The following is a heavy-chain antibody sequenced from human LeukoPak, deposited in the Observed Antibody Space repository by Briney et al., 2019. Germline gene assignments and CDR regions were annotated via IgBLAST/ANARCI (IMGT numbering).Heavy chain of an antibody. Sequence: GGSLRLSCATCGFTFSTYWMSWVRQAPGKGLEWVANIKQDGSEKYYVDSVKGRFTISRDNAKNSLYLQMNTLRPEDTAVYYCAGERQNNDFWSGGDYWGQGTLVSVSS. CDR3: AGERQNNDFWSGGDY. J-gene: IGHJ4*02. D-gene: IGHD3-3*01. CDR2: IKQDGSEK. CDR1: GFTFSTYW. V-gene: IGHV3-7*01.